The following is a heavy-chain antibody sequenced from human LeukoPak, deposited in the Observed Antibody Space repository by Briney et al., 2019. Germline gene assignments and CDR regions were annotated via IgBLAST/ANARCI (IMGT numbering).Heavy chain of an antibody. CDR1: GGTFSSYA. CDR3: ARAILGYCSGGSCLGFDP. J-gene: IGHJ5*02. Sequence: SSVKVSCKASGGTFSSYAISWVRQAPGQGLEWMGGIIPIFGTANYAQKFQGRVTITADESTSTAYMERSSLRSEDTAVYYCARAILGYCSGGSCLGFDPWGQGTLVTVSP. D-gene: IGHD2-15*01. V-gene: IGHV1-69*01. CDR2: IIPIFGTA.